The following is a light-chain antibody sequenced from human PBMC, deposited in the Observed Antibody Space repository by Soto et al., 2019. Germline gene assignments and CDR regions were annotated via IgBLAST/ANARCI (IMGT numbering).Light chain of an antibody. Sequence: EIVLPQSPGALSLSPGERATLSCRASQSVSNSHSAWYQQKPGQAPRLLIYGASNRASGVSDRFSGSGSGTDFTLTITRLEPEDSAVYYCQQYDRSPLFGGGTKVEI. J-gene: IGKJ4*01. CDR1: QSVSNSH. CDR3: QQYDRSPL. V-gene: IGKV3-20*01. CDR2: GAS.